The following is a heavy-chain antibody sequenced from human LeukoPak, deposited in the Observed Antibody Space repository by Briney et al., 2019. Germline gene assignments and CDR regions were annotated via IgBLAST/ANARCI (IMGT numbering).Heavy chain of an antibody. J-gene: IGHJ4*02. CDR1: GFIFSNYA. Sequence: GGSLRLSCAASGFIFSNYALHWVRQAPGKGLEWVALTSYEGTNKYYADSVKGRFTISRDNSKNTLYLQMNSLRAEDTAVYYCAKDSSGRLDYWGQGTLVTVSS. CDR2: TSYEGTNK. D-gene: IGHD6-25*01. CDR3: AKDSSGRLDY. V-gene: IGHV3-30-3*01.